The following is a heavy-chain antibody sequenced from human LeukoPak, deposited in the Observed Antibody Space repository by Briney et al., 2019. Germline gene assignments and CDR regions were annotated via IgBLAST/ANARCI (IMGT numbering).Heavy chain of an antibody. Sequence: ASVKVSCKVSGYTLTELSMHWVRQAPGKGLEWMGGFDPEDGETIYAQKFQGRVTMTEDTSTDTAYMELSSLRSEDTAVYYCARAITMVREVIRYFDYWGQGTLVTVSS. CDR2: FDPEDGET. J-gene: IGHJ4*02. D-gene: IGHD3-10*01. CDR1: GYTLTELS. V-gene: IGHV1-24*01. CDR3: ARAITMVREVIRYFDY.